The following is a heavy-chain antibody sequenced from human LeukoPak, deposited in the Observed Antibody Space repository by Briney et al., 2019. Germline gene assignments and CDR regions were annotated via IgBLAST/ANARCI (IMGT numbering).Heavy chain of an antibody. D-gene: IGHD3-22*01. Sequence: GGSLRLSCAVSGFTFSSYAMSWVRQAPGKGLEWVSSISGSGGSTYYADSVKGRFTISRDNSKNTLYLQMNSLRAEDTAVYYCARDAPDSSGWPPFDFWGQGTLVTVSS. CDR3: ARDAPDSSGWPPFDF. V-gene: IGHV3-23*01. CDR1: GFTFSSYA. CDR2: ISGSGGST. J-gene: IGHJ4*02.